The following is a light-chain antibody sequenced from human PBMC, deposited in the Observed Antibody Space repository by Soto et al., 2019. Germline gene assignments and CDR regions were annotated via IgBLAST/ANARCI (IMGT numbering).Light chain of an antibody. Sequence: IQMTKSPSTLSGSVGDGVTITFRASQTISSWLAWYQQKPGKAPKLLIYKASTLKSGVPSRFSGSGSGTEIPLTISSLQPDDFATYYCQHYNSYSEAFGQGTKVDIK. CDR2: KAS. CDR3: QHYNSYSEA. J-gene: IGKJ1*01. V-gene: IGKV1-5*03. CDR1: QTISSW.